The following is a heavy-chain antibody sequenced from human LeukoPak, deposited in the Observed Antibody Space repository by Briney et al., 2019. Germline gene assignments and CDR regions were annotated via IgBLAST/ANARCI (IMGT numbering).Heavy chain of an antibody. Sequence: PGGSLRLSCAASGFTFNNYAMTWVSQAPGKGLEWVSAISGNGGTTYYADSVKGRFTISRDNSKNTLYLQMNSLRAEDTAVYYCAKVVTWCHKALDYWGQGTLVTVSS. J-gene: IGHJ4*02. V-gene: IGHV3-23*01. CDR2: ISGNGGTT. CDR1: GFTFNNYA. D-gene: IGHD2-8*02. CDR3: AKVVTWCHKALDY.